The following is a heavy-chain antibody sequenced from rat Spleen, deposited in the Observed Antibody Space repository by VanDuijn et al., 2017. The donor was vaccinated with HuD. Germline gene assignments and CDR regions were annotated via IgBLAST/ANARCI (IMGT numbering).Heavy chain of an antibody. V-gene: IGHV5-29*01. CDR1: GFTFSNYG. J-gene: IGHJ2*01. Sequence: EVQLVESGGGLVQPGRSLKLSCAASGFTFSNYGMAWVRQAPTKGLEWVATISYDGSSTYYRDPVKGRFTISRDNTKNTLYLQMDSLRSEDTATYYCARQWDYWGQGVMVTVSS. CDR3: ARQWDY. CDR2: ISYDGSST.